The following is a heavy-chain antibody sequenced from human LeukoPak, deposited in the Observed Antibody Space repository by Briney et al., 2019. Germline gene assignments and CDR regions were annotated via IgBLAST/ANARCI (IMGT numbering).Heavy chain of an antibody. Sequence: PGGSLRLSCAASGFTFSTYTMNWVRQAPGKGLEWVSSISSSSSYIYYADSVKGRFTISRDNAKNSLYLQMNSLRAEDTAVYYCARDSGYSYGYYYYYMDVWGKGTTVTVSS. CDR3: ARDSGYSYGYYYYYMDV. J-gene: IGHJ6*03. CDR2: ISSSSSYI. V-gene: IGHV3-21*01. D-gene: IGHD5-18*01. CDR1: GFTFSTYT.